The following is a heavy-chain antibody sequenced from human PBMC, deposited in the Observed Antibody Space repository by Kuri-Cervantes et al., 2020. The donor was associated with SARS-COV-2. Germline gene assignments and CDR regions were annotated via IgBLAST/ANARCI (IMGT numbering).Heavy chain of an antibody. Sequence: SQTLSLTCAVYGGSFSGYYCSWIRQPPGKGLEWIGEINHSGSTNYNPSLKSRVTISVDTSKNQFSLKLSSVTAVDTAVYYCARRLRGYSYGYGVYYFDYWGQGTLVTVSS. V-gene: IGHV4-34*01. D-gene: IGHD5-18*01. CDR3: ARRLRGYSYGYGVYYFDY. J-gene: IGHJ4*02. CDR1: GGSFSGYY. CDR2: INHSGST.